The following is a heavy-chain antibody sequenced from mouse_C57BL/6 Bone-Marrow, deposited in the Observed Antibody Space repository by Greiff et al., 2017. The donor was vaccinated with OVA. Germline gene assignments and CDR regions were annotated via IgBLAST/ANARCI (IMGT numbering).Heavy chain of an antibody. CDR2: ISNGGGST. V-gene: IGHV5-12*01. J-gene: IGHJ4*01. CDR3: ARRRYDGGNAMDY. CDR1: GFTFSDYY. Sequence: EVQGVESGGGLVQPGGSLTLSCAASGFTFSDYYMYWVRQTPEKRLEWVAYISNGGGSTYYPDTVKGRFTISRDNAKNTLYLQMSRLKSEDTAMYYCARRRYDGGNAMDYWGQGTSVTVSS. D-gene: IGHD2-14*01.